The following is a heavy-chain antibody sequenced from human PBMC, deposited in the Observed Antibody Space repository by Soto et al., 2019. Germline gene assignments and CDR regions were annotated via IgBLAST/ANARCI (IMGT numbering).Heavy chain of an antibody. CDR2: RSGTGGST. V-gene: IGHV3-23*01. J-gene: IGHJ4*02. CDR3: AKAVFSTGWSPSYFGS. CDR1: GFTFSSYA. D-gene: IGHD6-19*01. Sequence: EVQLLESGGGLVQPGRSLRLSCAASGFTFSSYAMNWVRQAPGKGLAWVSARSGTGGSTYYADTVKGRLTISRDNSENALYLQMNSLRVEDTAVFYCAKAVFSTGWSPSYFGSWGQGTLVTVSS.